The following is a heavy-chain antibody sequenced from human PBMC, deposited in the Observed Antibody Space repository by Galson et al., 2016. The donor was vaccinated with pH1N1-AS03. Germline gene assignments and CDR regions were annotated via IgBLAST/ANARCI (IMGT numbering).Heavy chain of an antibody. CDR1: GYTFTDYN. D-gene: IGHD6-6*01. V-gene: IGHV1-69-2*01. Sequence: VKVSCKVSGYTFTDYNMHWVRQAPGNGLEWMGLVDPDTSKTKYAEKFQGRVTITADTSRDTAYMDLSGLRSADTAIYYCATDGPRGSLSSWGQGTLVTVSS. J-gene: IGHJ4*02. CDR2: VDPDTSKT. CDR3: ATDGPRGSLSS.